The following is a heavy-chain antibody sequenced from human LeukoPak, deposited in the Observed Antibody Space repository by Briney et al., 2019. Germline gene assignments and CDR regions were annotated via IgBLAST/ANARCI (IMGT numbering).Heavy chain of an antibody. V-gene: IGHV3-30*03. J-gene: IGHJ4*02. CDR3: ALPADQTGY. CDR1: GFTFSSYG. Sequence: GRSLRLSCAASGFTFSSYGMHWVRQAPGKGLEWVAVISYAGGNKYYADSVKGRFTISRDNSKNTLYLQMNSLRAEDTDVYYCALPADQTGYWGQGTLVAVSS. CDR2: ISYAGGNK. D-gene: IGHD3-9*01.